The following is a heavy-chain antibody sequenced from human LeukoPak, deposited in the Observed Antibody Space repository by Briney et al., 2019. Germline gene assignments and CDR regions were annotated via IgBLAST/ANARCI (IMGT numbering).Heavy chain of an antibody. CDR1: GGTFSSYA. CDR3: AKVWYYDFWSGYYHPFDY. CDR2: VIPILGIA. J-gene: IGHJ4*02. D-gene: IGHD3-3*01. V-gene: IGHV1-69*04. Sequence: SVKVSCKASGGTFSSYAISWVRQAPGQGLEWMGRVIPILGIANYAQKFQGRVTITADKSTSTAYMELSSLRSEDTAVYYCAKVWYYDFWSGYYHPFDYWGQGTLVTVSS.